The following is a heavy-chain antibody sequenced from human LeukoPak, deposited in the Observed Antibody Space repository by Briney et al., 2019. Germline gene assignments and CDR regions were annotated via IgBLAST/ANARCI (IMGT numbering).Heavy chain of an antibody. CDR1: GFTFSSYS. CDR3: ARDHRYCSGGSCYWESYYYYYMDV. D-gene: IGHD2-15*01. V-gene: IGHV3-21*01. J-gene: IGHJ6*03. Sequence: GGSLRLSCAASGFTFSSYSMNWVREAPGKRLEWVSSISSSSTYIYYADSVKGRFTISRDNAKKSLYLQMNSLRADDTAVYYCARDHRYCSGGSCYWESYYYYYMDVWGKGTTVTVSS. CDR2: ISSSSTYI.